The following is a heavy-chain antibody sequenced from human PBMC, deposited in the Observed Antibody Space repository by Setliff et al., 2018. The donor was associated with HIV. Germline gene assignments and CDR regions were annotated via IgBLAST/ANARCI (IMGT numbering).Heavy chain of an antibody. CDR1: GGSFRGYY. CDR3: ARSTWTRFGGALPQLWPQRGAFDI. CDR2: INDSGTT. J-gene: IGHJ3*02. Sequence: PSETLSLTCDVYGGSFRGYYWRWIRQSPGKGLEWIAEINDSGTTTSNPSLKSRVTISLDTPKNQFSLKLNSVTAADTAVYYCARSTWTRFGGALPQLWPQRGAFDIWGQGTKVTVSS. V-gene: IGHV4-34*01. D-gene: IGHD5-18*01.